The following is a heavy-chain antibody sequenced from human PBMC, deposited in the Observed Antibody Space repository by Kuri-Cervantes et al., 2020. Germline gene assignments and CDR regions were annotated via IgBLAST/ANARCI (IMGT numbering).Heavy chain of an antibody. Sequence: ASVKVSCKASGYTFTSYGISWVRQAPGQGLGWMGWISAYNGDTNYAQKLQGRVTMTTDTSTSTAYMELSSLRSEDTAVYYCARVSGLLYFDYWGQGTLVTVSS. CDR3: ARVSGLLYFDY. CDR2: ISAYNGDT. V-gene: IGHV1-18*01. D-gene: IGHD3/OR15-3a*01. CDR1: GYTFTSYG. J-gene: IGHJ4*02.